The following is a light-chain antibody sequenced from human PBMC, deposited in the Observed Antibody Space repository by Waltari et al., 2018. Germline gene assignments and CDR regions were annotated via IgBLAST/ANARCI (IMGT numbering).Light chain of an antibody. CDR1: QTIGTW. J-gene: IGKJ1*01. V-gene: IGKV1-12*01. Sequence: DVQMTQSPSSVSASLGARVTITCRASQTIGTWLAWYQQKAGKAPRLLIYGASVLHSGVPSRFSGSGSGTDFTLKINNLQPEDFAIYFCQQADSFPRTFGQGTKVEI. CDR3: QQADSFPRT. CDR2: GAS.